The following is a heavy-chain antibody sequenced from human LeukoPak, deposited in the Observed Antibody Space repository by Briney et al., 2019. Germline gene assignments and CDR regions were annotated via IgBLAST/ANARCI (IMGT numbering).Heavy chain of an antibody. Sequence: ASVKVSCKASGYTFTGYYMHWVRQAPGQGLEWMGWINPNSGGTNYAQKFQGRVTMTRDTSISTAYMELSRVRSDDTAVYYCARPSPPRIVGATYYYYYYMDVWGKGTTVTVSS. D-gene: IGHD1-26*01. CDR3: ARPSPPRIVGATYYYYYYMDV. CDR1: GYTFTGYY. CDR2: INPNSGGT. J-gene: IGHJ6*03. V-gene: IGHV1-2*02.